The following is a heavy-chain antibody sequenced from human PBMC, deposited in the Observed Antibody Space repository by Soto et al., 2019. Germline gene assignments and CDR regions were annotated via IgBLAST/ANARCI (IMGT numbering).Heavy chain of an antibody. Sequence: ASVKVSCKSSGYTFTSYDINRVRQATGQGLEWMGWMNPNSGNTGYAQKFQGRVTMTRNTSISTAYMELSSLRSEDTAVYYCANSRHCTNGVCYNYYYYGMDVWGQGTTVTVSS. CDR2: MNPNSGNT. CDR3: ANSRHCTNGVCYNYYYYGMDV. CDR1: GYTFTSYD. D-gene: IGHD2-8*01. J-gene: IGHJ6*02. V-gene: IGHV1-8*01.